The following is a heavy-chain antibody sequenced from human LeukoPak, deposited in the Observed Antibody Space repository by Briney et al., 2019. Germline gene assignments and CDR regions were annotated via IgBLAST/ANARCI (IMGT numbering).Heavy chain of an antibody. J-gene: IGHJ3*02. Sequence: GGSLRLSCAASGFTFSSYAMSWVRQAPGKGLEWVSAISGSGGSTYYADSVKGRFTISRDNSKNTLYLQMNSLRAEDTAVYYCAKHRLEMATHRMHAFDIWGQGTMVTVSS. D-gene: IGHD5-24*01. CDR1: GFTFSSYA. CDR3: AKHRLEMATHRMHAFDI. V-gene: IGHV3-23*01. CDR2: ISGSGGST.